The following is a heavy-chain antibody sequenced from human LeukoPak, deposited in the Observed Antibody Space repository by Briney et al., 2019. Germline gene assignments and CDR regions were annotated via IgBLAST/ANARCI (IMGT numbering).Heavy chain of an antibody. D-gene: IGHD1-26*01. CDR1: GGTFSIYA. CDR3: ARVIVGATGYYFDY. Sequence: SVKVSFKASGGTFSIYAISWGRQAPGQGLEWVGRIIPILGIANYAQKFQGRVTITADKSTTTAYMGLSTLRSEDTAVYYCARVIVGATGYYFDYWGQGTPVTVSS. V-gene: IGHV1-69*04. J-gene: IGHJ4*02. CDR2: IIPILGIA.